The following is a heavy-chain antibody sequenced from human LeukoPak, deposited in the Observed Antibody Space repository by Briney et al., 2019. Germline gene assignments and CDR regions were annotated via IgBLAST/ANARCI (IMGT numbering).Heavy chain of an antibody. CDR1: GFTFSDFA. D-gene: IGHD1-26*01. CDR2: ISSSSSYI. CDR3: ARGLKGSKNY. Sequence: PGGSLRLSCAASGFTFSDFAMIWVRQPPGKGLEWVSSISSSSSYINYADSVKGRFTISRDNAKNSLYLQMNSLRAEDTAVYYCARGLKGSKNYWGQGTLVTVSS. V-gene: IGHV3-21*01. J-gene: IGHJ4*02.